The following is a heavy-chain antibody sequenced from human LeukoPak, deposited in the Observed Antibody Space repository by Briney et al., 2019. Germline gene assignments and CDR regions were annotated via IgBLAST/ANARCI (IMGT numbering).Heavy chain of an antibody. CDR2: ISSSSSTI. CDR1: GFTHSSYS. J-gene: IGHJ3*02. V-gene: IGHV3-48*01. Sequence: GGSLRHSFASSGFTHSSYSMNGVRQAAWKGVEGVSCISSSSSTIFYADSVKGRFTISRENAKNSLYLQMNSLRAEDKAVYYCARDRCLDYGGNSVCAFDIWGQGTVVTVSS. CDR3: ARDRCLDYGGNSVCAFDI. D-gene: IGHD4-23*01.